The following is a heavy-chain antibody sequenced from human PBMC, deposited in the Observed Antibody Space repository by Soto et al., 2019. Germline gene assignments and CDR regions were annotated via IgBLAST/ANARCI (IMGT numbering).Heavy chain of an antibody. CDR1: GFTFSDYA. J-gene: IGHJ4*02. D-gene: IGHD6-13*01. CDR2: MSGSGGST. V-gene: IGHV3-23*01. Sequence: PGGSLRLSCAGSGFTFSDYAISWVRQSPGKGLEWVSAMSGSGGSTYYADSVKGRFTISRDNSKNTVYLQMSSLRGEDTAVYYCAKTFGSNWFLDYSGRGTLVTVSS. CDR3: AKTFGSNWFLDY.